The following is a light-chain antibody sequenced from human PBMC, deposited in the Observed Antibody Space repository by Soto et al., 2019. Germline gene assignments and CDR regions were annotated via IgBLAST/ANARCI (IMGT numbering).Light chain of an antibody. V-gene: IGKV1-39*01. Sequence: DVPMTQSPSSLSASGGDRVTITCRASQSIRSYLNWYQQKQGKAPKVXIYAASSLQSGVPSRFSGSGSGTDFTLTISSLQPEDVETDYCQQSYSTPITFGQGTRLDI. J-gene: IGKJ5*01. CDR3: QQSYSTPIT. CDR2: AAS. CDR1: QSIRSY.